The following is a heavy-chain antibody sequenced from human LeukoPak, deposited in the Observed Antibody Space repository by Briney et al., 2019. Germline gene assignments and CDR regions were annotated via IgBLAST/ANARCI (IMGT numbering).Heavy chain of an antibody. V-gene: IGHV1-69*06. CDR1: GGTFSSYA. D-gene: IGHD3/OR15-3a*01. Sequence: SVKVSCKASGGTFSSYAISWVRQAPGQGLEWMGGIIPIFGTANYAQKFQGRVTITADKSTSTAYMELSSLRSKDTAVYYCARGEGTGYYRYFQHWGQGTLVTVSS. CDR3: ARGEGTGYYRYFQH. J-gene: IGHJ1*01. CDR2: IIPIFGTA.